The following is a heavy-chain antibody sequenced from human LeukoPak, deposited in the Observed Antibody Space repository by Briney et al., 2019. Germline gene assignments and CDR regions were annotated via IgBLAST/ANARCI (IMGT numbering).Heavy chain of an antibody. D-gene: IGHD3-10*01. CDR2: IKQDGSEK. J-gene: IGHJ4*02. CDR3: ARGSGADGDY. Sequence: GGSLRLSCAASGFTFSSYWMSWVRQSPGNGLEWVANIKQDGSEKYYVDSVKGRFIISRDSAKNSLFLQMNSLRAEDTAVYYCARGSGADGDYWGQGTLVTVSS. CDR1: GFTFSSYW. V-gene: IGHV3-7*01.